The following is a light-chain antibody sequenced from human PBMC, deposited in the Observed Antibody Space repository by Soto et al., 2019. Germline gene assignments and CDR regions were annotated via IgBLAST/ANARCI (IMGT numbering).Light chain of an antibody. CDR1: QSVSTN. CDR3: QQYNNRPPWT. J-gene: IGKJ1*01. V-gene: IGKV3-15*01. CDR2: GAS. Sequence: ETVMTQSAVTLSVSLGERATLSCRASQSVSTNLAWYQQKPGQAPRLLIYGASTRATGIPARFSGSGSGTEFTLTISSLQSEDFAVYYCQQYNNRPPWTFGQGTKVEIK.